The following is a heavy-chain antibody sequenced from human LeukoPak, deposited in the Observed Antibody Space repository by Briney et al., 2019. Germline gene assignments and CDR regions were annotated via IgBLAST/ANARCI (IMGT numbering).Heavy chain of an antibody. CDR2: IYTSVST. CDR3: ARDPSDGDAFDI. J-gene: IGHJ3*02. V-gene: IGHV4-4*07. D-gene: IGHD5-24*01. CDR1: GGSISSYY. Sequence: PSETLSLTCTVSGGSISSYYWSWVRQPAGKGLEWIGRIYTSVSTNYNPSLKSRVTMSVDTSKNQFSLKLSSVTAADTAVYYCARDPSDGDAFDIWGQGTMVTVSS.